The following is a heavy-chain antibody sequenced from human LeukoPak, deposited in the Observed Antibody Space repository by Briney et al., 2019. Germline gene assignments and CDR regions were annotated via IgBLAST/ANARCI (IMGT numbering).Heavy chain of an antibody. V-gene: IGHV1-46*01. CDR2: INPSGSST. J-gene: IGHJ4*02. CDR1: GYTFTTYY. Sequence: ASVKVSCKASGYTFTTYYIHWVRQAPGQGLEWMGIINPSGSSTSYVQKFQGRVTMTRDTSTSTVYMELSRLRSEDTAVYYCAREGDVGDPHFDYWGQGTLVTVSS. D-gene: IGHD2-21*01. CDR3: AREGDVGDPHFDY.